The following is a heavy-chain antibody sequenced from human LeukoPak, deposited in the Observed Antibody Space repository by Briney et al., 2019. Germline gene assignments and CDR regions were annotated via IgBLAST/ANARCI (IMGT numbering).Heavy chain of an antibody. J-gene: IGHJ5*02. V-gene: IGHV4-59*11. D-gene: IGHD1/OR15-1a*01. Sequence: PSETLSLTCTVSGGSISSHYWSWIRQPPGKGLEWIGYIYYSGSTNYNPSLKSRVTISVDTSKNQFSLKLSSVTAAETAVYYCARSTTGTTHALGFDPWGQGTLVTVSS. CDR1: GGSISSHY. CDR2: IYYSGST. CDR3: ARSTTGTTHALGFDP.